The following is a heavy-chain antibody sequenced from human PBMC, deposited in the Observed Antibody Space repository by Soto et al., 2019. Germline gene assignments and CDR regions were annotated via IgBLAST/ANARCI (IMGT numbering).Heavy chain of an antibody. D-gene: IGHD6-19*01. J-gene: IGHJ6*02. CDR2: IYNSGRT. V-gene: IGHV4-59*02. CDR1: GASVSSYF. Sequence: SETLSLTCTVPGASVSSYFWSWVRQPPGKGLEWIGYIYNSGRTNYNPSLKSRVTISLDTSDNDFSLRLTSLTAADTAVYYCARVHSGWSSGHGLDVWGQGTTVTVSS. CDR3: ARVHSGWSSGHGLDV.